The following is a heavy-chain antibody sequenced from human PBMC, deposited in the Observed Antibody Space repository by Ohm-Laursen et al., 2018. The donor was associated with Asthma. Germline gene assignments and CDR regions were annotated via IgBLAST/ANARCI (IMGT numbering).Heavy chain of an antibody. J-gene: IGHJ4*02. CDR1: GFTFSSYA. D-gene: IGHD5-12*01. Sequence: SLRLSCAASGFTFSSYAMHWVRQAPGKGLEWVAVISYDGSNKYYADSVKGRFTLSRDNSKNTLYLEMNSLRAEDTALYYCAKDRDIVASPFDYWGQGTLVTVSS. V-gene: IGHV3-30-3*01. CDR3: AKDRDIVASPFDY. CDR2: ISYDGSNK.